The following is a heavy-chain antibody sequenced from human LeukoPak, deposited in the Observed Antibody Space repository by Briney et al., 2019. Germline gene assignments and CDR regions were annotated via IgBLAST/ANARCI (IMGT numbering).Heavy chain of an antibody. Sequence: SETLSLTCAVYGGSFSGYYWSWIRQPPGKGLEWIGEINHSGSTNYNPSLKSRVTISVDTSKNQFSLKLSSVTAADTAVYYCARHWRTAAAFDIWGQGTMVTVSS. CDR2: INHSGST. D-gene: IGHD6-25*01. CDR1: GGSFSGYY. CDR3: ARHWRTAAAFDI. V-gene: IGHV4-34*01. J-gene: IGHJ3*02.